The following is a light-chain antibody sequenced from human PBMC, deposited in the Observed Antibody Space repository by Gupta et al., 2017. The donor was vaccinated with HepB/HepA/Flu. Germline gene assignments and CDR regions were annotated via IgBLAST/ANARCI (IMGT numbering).Light chain of an antibody. V-gene: IGLV2-23*02. J-gene: IGLJ2*01. CDR2: EVS. CDR1: SSDVGSSNL. CDR3: CSYAGTTTYVL. Sequence: QSALTQSASVPGSPGQSITISCTGASSDVGSSNLVSWYQQRPGNAPQLLIYEVSKGPSGVSSRFSGSKSGNTASLTISGLQAEDEAGYYCCSYAGTTTYVLFGGGTKLTVL.